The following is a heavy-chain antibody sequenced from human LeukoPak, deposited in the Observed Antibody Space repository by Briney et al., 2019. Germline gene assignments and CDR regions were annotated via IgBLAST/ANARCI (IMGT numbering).Heavy chain of an antibody. CDR3: AGLARYCSSTTCYHFDY. V-gene: IGHV4-38-2*01. CDR1: GYSISSGYY. CDR2: IYNRGNT. J-gene: IGHJ4*02. D-gene: IGHD2-2*01. Sequence: SETLSLTCAVSGYSISSGYYWGWIRQPPGKGLEWIGRIYNRGNTYYNPSLKSRVTISVDTSKNQFSLNLSSVTAADTAVYYCAGLARYCSSTTCYHFDYWGQGTLVTVSS.